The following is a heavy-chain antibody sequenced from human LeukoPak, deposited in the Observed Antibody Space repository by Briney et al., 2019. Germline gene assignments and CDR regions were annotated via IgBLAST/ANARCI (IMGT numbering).Heavy chain of an antibody. D-gene: IGHD3-3*01. V-gene: IGHV4-39*01. CDR2: IYYRGST. Sequence: SETLSLTCTVSGGSISSSTYYWGWIRQPPGKGLEWIGTIYYRGSTYYNPSLKSRVTISVDTSKDQFSLKLTSVTAADTAVYYCARLGRTYYDFWSGPWDQGTLVTVSS. CDR3: ARLGRTYYDFWSGP. CDR1: GGSISSSTYY. J-gene: IGHJ5*02.